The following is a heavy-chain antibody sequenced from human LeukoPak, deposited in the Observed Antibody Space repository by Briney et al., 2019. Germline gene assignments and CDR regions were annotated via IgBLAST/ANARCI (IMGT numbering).Heavy chain of an antibody. CDR1: RYSFTSYW. V-gene: IGHV5-51*01. CDR3: ARLVESRRRGYDAFDI. Sequence: KDGESLKISCKGSRYSFTSYWIGWVRQMPGKGLEWMGIIYPGDSDTRYSPSFQGQVTISADKSISTAYLQWSSLKASDTAMYYCARLVESRRRGYDAFDIWGQGTMVTVSS. J-gene: IGHJ3*02. D-gene: IGHD3-10*01. CDR2: IYPGDSDT.